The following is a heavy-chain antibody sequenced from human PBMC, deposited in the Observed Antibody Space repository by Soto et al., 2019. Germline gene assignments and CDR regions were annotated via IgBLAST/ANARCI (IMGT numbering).Heavy chain of an antibody. CDR1: GFTFSSYA. Sequence: EVQLLESRGGLVQPGGSLRLSCAASGFTFSSYAMSWVRQAPGKGLEWVSAISGSGGSTYYADSVNGRFTISRDNPKNTLYLQMNSLRAEDTAVYYCAAAGTSYYGLDVWGQGTTVTVSS. J-gene: IGHJ6*02. CDR3: AAAGTSYYGLDV. D-gene: IGHD6-13*01. V-gene: IGHV3-23*01. CDR2: ISGSGGST.